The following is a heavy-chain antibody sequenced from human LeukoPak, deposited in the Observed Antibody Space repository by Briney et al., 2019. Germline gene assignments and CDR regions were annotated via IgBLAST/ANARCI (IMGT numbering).Heavy chain of an antibody. D-gene: IGHD5-18*01. V-gene: IGHV3-48*04. CDR1: GFTFSSYS. CDR3: AREGYSYGFDY. CDR2: ISSSGSTI. Sequence: GGSLRLSCAASGFTFSSYSMNWVRQAPGKGLEWVSYISSSGSTIYYADSVKGRFTISRDNAKNSLYLQMNSLRAEDTAVYYCAREGYSYGFDYWGQGTLVTVSS. J-gene: IGHJ4*02.